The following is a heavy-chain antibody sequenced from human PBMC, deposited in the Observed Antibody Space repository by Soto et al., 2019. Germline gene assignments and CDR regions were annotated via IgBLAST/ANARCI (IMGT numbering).Heavy chain of an antibody. CDR3: TQRGLWQQSILN. D-gene: IGHD5-12*01. Sequence: EVRLLDSGGGLVQRGGSLRLSCEASGFAFHTYAMSWVRQIPGKGLEWVSAINSAGDKSYYAASVEGRFTISRDNSKNLLFLQMDSLRADDTAVDYCTQRGLWQQSILNWGQGTLVTVSS. CDR1: GFAFHTYA. J-gene: IGHJ4*02. V-gene: IGHV3-23*01. CDR2: INSAGDKS.